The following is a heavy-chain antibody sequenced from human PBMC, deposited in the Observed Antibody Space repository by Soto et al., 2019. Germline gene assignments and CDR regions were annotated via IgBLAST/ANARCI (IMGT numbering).Heavy chain of an antibody. D-gene: IGHD2-2*01. Sequence: PSETLSLTCTVSGGSISSSSYYWGWIRQPPGKGLEWIGSIYYSGSTYYNPSLKSRVTISVDTSKNQFSLKLSSVTAADTAVYYCARRAYCSSTSCRGYYYYYMDVWGKGTTVTVSS. V-gene: IGHV4-39*07. CDR1: GGSISSSSYY. CDR2: IYYSGST. J-gene: IGHJ6*03. CDR3: ARRAYCSSTSCRGYYYYYMDV.